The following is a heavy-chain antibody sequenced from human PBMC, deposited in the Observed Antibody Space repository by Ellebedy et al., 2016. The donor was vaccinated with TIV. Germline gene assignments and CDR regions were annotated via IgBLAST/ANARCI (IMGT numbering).Heavy chain of an antibody. V-gene: IGHV4-4*02. J-gene: IGHJ6*04. CDR3: AASSGYYRVNV. Sequence: MPSETLSLTCAVSGGSVSSSYWWTWVRQPPGKGLEWIGEIYHSGSANYNPSLKSRVTISVAKSKNQFSLNLRSVTAADTAVYYCAASSGYYRVNVWGRGTTVTVSS. CDR1: GGSVSSSYW. D-gene: IGHD6-19*01. CDR2: IYHSGSA.